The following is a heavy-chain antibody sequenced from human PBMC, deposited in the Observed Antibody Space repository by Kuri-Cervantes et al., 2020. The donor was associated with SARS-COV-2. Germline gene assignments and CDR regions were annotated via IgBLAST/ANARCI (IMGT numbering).Heavy chain of an antibody. CDR1: GGSISSGSYY. Sequence: SETLSLTCTVSGGSISSGSYYWSWIRQPPGKGLEWIGYIYYSGSTNYNPSLKSRVTISVDTSKNQFSLKLSSVTAADTAVYYCARGKARYCSSTSCHLRYYYYGMDVWGQGTTVTVSS. CDR3: ARGKARYCSSTSCHLRYYYYGMDV. J-gene: IGHJ6*02. V-gene: IGHV4-61*01. CDR2: IYYSGST. D-gene: IGHD2-2*01.